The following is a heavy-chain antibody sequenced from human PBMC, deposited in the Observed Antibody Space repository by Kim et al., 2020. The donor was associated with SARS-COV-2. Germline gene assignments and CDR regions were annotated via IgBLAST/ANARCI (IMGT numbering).Heavy chain of an antibody. D-gene: IGHD5-18*01. Sequence: GGSLRLSCAASGFTFSSYAMSWVRQAPGKGLEWVSAISGSGGSTYYADSVKGRFTISRDNSKNTLYLQMNSLRAEDTAVYYCAKAKKQLWLLGTNWFDPWGQGTLVTVSS. CDR3: AKAKKQLWLLGTNWFDP. CDR1: GFTFSSYA. J-gene: IGHJ5*02. V-gene: IGHV3-23*01. CDR2: ISGSGGST.